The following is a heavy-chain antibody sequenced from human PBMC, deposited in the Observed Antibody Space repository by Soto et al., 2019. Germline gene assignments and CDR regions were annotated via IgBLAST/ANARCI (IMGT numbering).Heavy chain of an antibody. J-gene: IGHJ4*02. D-gene: IGHD2-21*02. CDR2: ISYDGSNK. CDR1: GFTFSSYG. Sequence: QVQLVESGGGVVQPGRSLRLSFAASGFTFSSYGMHWVRQAPGKGLEWVAVISYDGSNKYYADSVKGRFTISRDNSKNTLYLQMNSLRAEDTAVYYCAKDLPPYCGGDCFPDYWGQGTLVTVSS. CDR3: AKDLPPYCGGDCFPDY. V-gene: IGHV3-30*18.